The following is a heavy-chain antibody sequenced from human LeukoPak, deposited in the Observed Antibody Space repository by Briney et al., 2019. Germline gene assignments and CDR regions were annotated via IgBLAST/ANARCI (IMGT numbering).Heavy chain of an antibody. V-gene: IGHV1-8*01. J-gene: IGHJ4*02. Sequence: INWGXQAAGHGLEWMGGMNPYSVDTASAQKFQPRITMPSSTSITTAYMDLTSLRSQDTAVYYCARGLGSYDSSELTWPMISFWGQGTLVTVSS. D-gene: IGHD3-22*01. CDR2: MNPYSVDT. CDR3: ARGLGSYDSSELTWPMISF.